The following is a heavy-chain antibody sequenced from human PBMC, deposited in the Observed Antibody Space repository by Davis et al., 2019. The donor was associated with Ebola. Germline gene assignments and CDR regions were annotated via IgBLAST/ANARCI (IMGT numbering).Heavy chain of an antibody. D-gene: IGHD3-10*01. V-gene: IGHV4-61*03. CDR1: GDSVSSGAYS. CDR2: IYYRGST. Sequence: SETLSLTCTVSGDSVSSGAYSWSWIRQPPGKGLEWIGYIYYRGSTNSNPSLKSRVIISIDKSKNHFSLKLSSVTAADTAVYYCARQTGSLNWFDPWGQGTLVTVSS. CDR3: ARQTGSLNWFDP. J-gene: IGHJ5*02.